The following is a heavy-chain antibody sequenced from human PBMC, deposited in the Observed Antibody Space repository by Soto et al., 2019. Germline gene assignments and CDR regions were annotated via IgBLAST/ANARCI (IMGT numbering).Heavy chain of an antibody. CDR2: IIPIFGTT. CDR1: GTTFSNYA. CDR3: VVRRYCSGGSCPDYFDY. V-gene: IGHV1-69*01. D-gene: IGHD2-15*01. J-gene: IGHJ4*02. Sequence: QVQVVQSGAEVKKPGSSVKVSCKASGTTFSNYAISWVRQAPGQGLEWMGGIIPIFGTTNYPQKFQGRLTITADESTSTVYMELSSLTSEDTAVYYCVVRRYCSGGSCPDYFDYWGQGTLVTVSS.